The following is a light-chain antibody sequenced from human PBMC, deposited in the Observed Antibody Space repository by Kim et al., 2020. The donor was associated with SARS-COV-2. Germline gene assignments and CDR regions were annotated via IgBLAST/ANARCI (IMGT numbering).Light chain of an antibody. J-gene: IGKJ2*03. CDR3: QQYYSTPPS. Sequence: RATLNCKSSQTVLYNSNNKNYLAWYQQKPGQAPKLLIYWASIRGSGVSDRFSGSGSETDFTLTNSSLQAEDVAVYYCQQYYSTPPSFGQGTKLEI. CDR2: WAS. CDR1: QTVLYNSNNKNY. V-gene: IGKV4-1*01.